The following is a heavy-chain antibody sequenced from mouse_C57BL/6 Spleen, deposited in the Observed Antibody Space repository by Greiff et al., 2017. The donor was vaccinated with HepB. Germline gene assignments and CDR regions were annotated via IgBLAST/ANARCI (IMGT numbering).Heavy chain of an antibody. CDR2: IYPGDGDT. V-gene: IGHV1-80*01. J-gene: IGHJ3*01. Sequence: VQLQQSGAELVKPGASVKISCKASGYAFSSYWMNWVKQRPGKGLGWIGQIYPGDGDTNYNGKFKGKATLTADKSSSTAYMQLSSLTSEDSAVYFCARSYDGYYLFAYWGQGTLVTVSA. D-gene: IGHD2-3*01. CDR1: GYAFSSYW. CDR3: ARSYDGYYLFAY.